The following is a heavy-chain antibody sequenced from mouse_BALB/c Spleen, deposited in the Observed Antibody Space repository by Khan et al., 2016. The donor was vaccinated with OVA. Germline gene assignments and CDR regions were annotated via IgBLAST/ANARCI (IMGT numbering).Heavy chain of an antibody. J-gene: IGHJ2*01. Sequence: QVQLKESGPGLVAPSQSLSITCTVSGFSLTDYGVSWIRQPPGKGLEWLGVIWGGGITYYNSALKSRLSISKDNSKSQVFLKMNSLQTDDTSMYYCDKHLIRYPYYFDYWGQGTTLTVAS. CDR1: GFSLTDYG. CDR2: IWGGGIT. D-gene: IGHD2-12*01. CDR3: DKHLIRYPYYFDY. V-gene: IGHV2-6-5*01.